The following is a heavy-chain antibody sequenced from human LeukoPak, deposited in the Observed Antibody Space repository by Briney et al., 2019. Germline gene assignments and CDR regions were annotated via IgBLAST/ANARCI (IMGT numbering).Heavy chain of an antibody. V-gene: IGHV1-8*01. D-gene: IGHD5-12*01. CDR1: GYTFTSHD. Sequence: ASVKVSCKISGYTFTSHDINWVRQATGQGLEWMGWMNPNSGNTGYAQQFQGRVTMTRNVAISTAYMELSSLRSEDTAVYFCAVTRGYSGYDFWFNYWGQGTLVTVSS. J-gene: IGHJ4*02. CDR2: MNPNSGNT. CDR3: AVTRGYSGYDFWFNY.